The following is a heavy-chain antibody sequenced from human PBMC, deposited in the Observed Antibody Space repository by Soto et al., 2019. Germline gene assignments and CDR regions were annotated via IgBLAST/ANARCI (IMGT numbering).Heavy chain of an antibody. V-gene: IGHV4-39*07. J-gene: IGHJ5*02. CDR1: GGSIISNNYY. CDR3: ARDLDSSGWYAWFDP. Sequence: PSETLSLTCSVSGGSIISNNYYWVWIRQPPGKGLEWIGTIYYNGNTYYSPSLKSRVTISVDTSKNQFSLKLSSVTAADTAVYYCARDLDSSGWYAWFDPWGQGTLVTVSS. D-gene: IGHD6-19*01. CDR2: IYYNGNT.